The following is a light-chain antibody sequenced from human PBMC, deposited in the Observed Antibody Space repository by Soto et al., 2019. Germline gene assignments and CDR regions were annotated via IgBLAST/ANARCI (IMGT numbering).Light chain of an antibody. J-gene: IGKJ5*01. CDR2: GAS. Sequence: DIEMTQSPSSVSASVGDRVTITCRASQDISTWLAWYQQKPGKAPKLLIYGASSLQSGVPSRFSGSKSGTDFTLTISSLQPEDFATYYCQQTNSFPITFGQGTRLEIK. CDR1: QDISTW. V-gene: IGKV1-12*01. CDR3: QQTNSFPIT.